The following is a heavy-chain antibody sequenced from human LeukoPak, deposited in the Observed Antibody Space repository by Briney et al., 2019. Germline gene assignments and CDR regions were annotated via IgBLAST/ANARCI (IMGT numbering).Heavy chain of an antibody. V-gene: IGHV4-39*01. J-gene: IGHJ4*02. D-gene: IGHD3-3*01. CDR2: IYYSGST. CDR1: GGSISSSSYY. Sequence: SETLSLTCTVSGGSISSSSYYWGWIRQPPGKGLEWIGSIYYSGSTYYNPSLKSRVTISVDTSKNQFSLKLSSVTAADTAVYYCARRRDYDFWSGYTFDYWGQGTLVTVSS. CDR3: ARRRDYDFWSGYTFDY.